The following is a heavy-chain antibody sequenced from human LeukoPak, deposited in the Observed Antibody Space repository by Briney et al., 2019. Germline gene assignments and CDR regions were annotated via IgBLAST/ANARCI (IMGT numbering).Heavy chain of an antibody. D-gene: IGHD2-2*01. J-gene: IGHJ4*02. CDR2: IIPIFGTA. Sequence: SVKVSCKASGGTFSSYAISWVRQAPGQGLEWMGGIIPIFGTANYAQKFQGRVTITTDESTSTAYMELSSLRSEDTAVYYCARDCSSTSCYPHWGQGTLVAVSS. V-gene: IGHV1-69*05. CDR3: ARDCSSTSCYPH. CDR1: GGTFSSYA.